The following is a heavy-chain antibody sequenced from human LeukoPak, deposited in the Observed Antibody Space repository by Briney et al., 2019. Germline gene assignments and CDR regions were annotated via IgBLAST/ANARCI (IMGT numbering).Heavy chain of an antibody. CDR1: GFTFSTYS. CDR3: ARDPYSSSWFDS. CDR2: ITSSSTTT. J-gene: IGHJ5*01. Sequence: GGSLRLSCAASGFTFSTYSMNWVRQAPGKGLEWVSYITSSSTTTYYADSVKGRFTISRDNARNSLYLQMNSLRAEDTAVYYCARDPYSSSWFDSWGQGTLVTVSS. D-gene: IGHD6-13*01. V-gene: IGHV3-48*01.